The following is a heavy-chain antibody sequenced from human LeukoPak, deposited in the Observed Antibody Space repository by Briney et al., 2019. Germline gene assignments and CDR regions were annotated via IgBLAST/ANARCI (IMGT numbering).Heavy chain of an antibody. CDR3: ARSNNDGDYLGVGFDY. J-gene: IGHJ4*02. CDR2: INTNTGNP. V-gene: IGHV7-4-1*02. CDR1: GYTFTSYA. D-gene: IGHD4-17*01. Sequence: GASVKVSCKTSGYTFTSYAMNWVRQAPGQGLEWMGSINTNTGNPTYAQGFTGRFVFSLDTSVSTAYLQISSLKAEDTAVYYCARSNNDGDYLGVGFDYWGQGTLVTVSS.